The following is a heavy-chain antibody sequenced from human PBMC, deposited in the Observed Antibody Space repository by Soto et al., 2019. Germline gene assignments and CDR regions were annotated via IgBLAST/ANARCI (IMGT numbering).Heavy chain of an antibody. V-gene: IGHV4-34*01. CDR3: ARGVDVVVVPAAAEHFDY. J-gene: IGHJ4*02. Sequence: TCAVYGGSFSGYYWSWIRQPPGKGLEWIGEINHSGSTNYNPSLKSRVTISVDTSKNQFSLKLSSVTAADTAVYYCARGVDVVVVPAAAEHFDYWGQGTLVTVSS. CDR2: INHSGST. CDR1: GGSFSGYY. D-gene: IGHD2-2*01.